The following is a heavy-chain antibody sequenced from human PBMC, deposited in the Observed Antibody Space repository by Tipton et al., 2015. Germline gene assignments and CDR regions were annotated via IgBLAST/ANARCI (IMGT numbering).Heavy chain of an antibody. D-gene: IGHD6-13*01. J-gene: IGHJ6*02. CDR3: ARDNSSSIWYRPHRVSIYYYYGMDV. V-gene: IGHV4-39*07. Sequence: TLSLTCTVSGGSISSSSYYWGWIRQPPGKGLEWIGSVFYIASTYYNPSLKSRVAISVDTSKNQFSLKLRSVTAADTAIYFCARDNSSSIWYRPHRVSIYYYYGMDVWGQGTTVTVSS. CDR2: VFYIAST. CDR1: GGSISSSSYY.